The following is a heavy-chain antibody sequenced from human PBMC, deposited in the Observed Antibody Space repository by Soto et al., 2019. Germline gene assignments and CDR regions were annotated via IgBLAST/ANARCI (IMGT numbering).Heavy chain of an antibody. CDR1: GFTFSSYG. CDR3: TRDRDSRRGWDYFDH. J-gene: IGHJ4*02. CDR2: IWFDGSNK. V-gene: IGHV3-33*01. D-gene: IGHD4-4*01. Sequence: QVQLVESGGGVVQPGTSLRLSCAVSGFTFSSYGMHWVRQAPGKGLEWVAVIWFDGSNKNYADSVKGRFTISRDDSKNTLYLQMNSLRAEDTAVYYCTRDRDSRRGWDYFDHWGQGTLVTVSS.